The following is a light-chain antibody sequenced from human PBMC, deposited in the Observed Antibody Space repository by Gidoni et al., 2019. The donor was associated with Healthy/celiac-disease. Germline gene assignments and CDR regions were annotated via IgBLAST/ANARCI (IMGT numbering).Light chain of an antibody. Sequence: SYELTQPPSVSVYPGQTARITCSGDALPKQYASWYKQKPGQSPVLVIYPASERPSGIPARFSGSSSGTTVTLTISGVQAEDEADYYCPSADSSGTFWVFGGGTKLTVL. CDR1: ALPKQY. CDR2: PAS. CDR3: PSADSSGTFWV. V-gene: IGLV3-25*03. J-gene: IGLJ3*02.